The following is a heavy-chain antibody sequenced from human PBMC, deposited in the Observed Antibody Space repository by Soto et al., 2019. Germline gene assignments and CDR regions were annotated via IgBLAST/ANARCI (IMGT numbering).Heavy chain of an antibody. J-gene: IGHJ4*02. CDR3: ARGSPVAVNYDY. CDR2: IYYSGST. V-gene: IGHV4-30-4*01. CDR1: GGSISSGDYY. Sequence: LSLTCTVSGGSISSGDYYWSWIRQPPGKGLEWIGYIYYSGSTYYNPSLKSRVTISVDTSKNQFSLKLSSVTAADTAVYYCARGSPVAVNYDYWGQGTLVTVSS. D-gene: IGHD2-15*01.